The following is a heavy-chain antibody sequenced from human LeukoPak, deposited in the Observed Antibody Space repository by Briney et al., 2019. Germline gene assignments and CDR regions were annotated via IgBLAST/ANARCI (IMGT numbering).Heavy chain of an antibody. D-gene: IGHD6-19*01. J-gene: IGHJ6*02. Sequence: GASVKVSCKASGYTFTSYAMHWVRQAPGQRLERMGWINAGNGNTKYSQKFQGRVTITRDTSASTAYMELSSLRSEDTAVYYCARVLAVAGSPGGYYYYGMDVWGQGTTVTVSS. CDR1: GYTFTSYA. CDR2: INAGNGNT. V-gene: IGHV1-3*01. CDR3: ARVLAVAGSPGGYYYYGMDV.